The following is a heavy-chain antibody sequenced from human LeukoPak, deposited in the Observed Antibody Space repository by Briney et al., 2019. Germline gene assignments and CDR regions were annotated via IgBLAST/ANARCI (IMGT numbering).Heavy chain of an antibody. J-gene: IGHJ3*02. CDR2: IYNSGST. D-gene: IGHD1-1*01. Sequence: SETLSLTCTVSGGSISSGGYYWSWIRQHPGKGLEWIGYIYNSGSTYDNPSLKSRIIISVDTSKNQFSLKLSSVTAADTAVYYCARGYDAFDIWGQGTMVTVSS. CDR1: GGSISSGGYY. CDR3: ARGYDAFDI. V-gene: IGHV4-31*03.